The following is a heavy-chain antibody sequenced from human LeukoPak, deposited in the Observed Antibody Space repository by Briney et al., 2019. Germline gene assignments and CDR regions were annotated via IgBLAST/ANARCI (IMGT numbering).Heavy chain of an antibody. D-gene: IGHD5-12*01. CDR3: AKTPSSGYYFDQ. V-gene: IGHV3-23*01. CDR2: ISGSGGST. CDR1: GFTFSSYA. Sequence: PGGSLRLSCAASGFTFSSYAMNWVRQAPGKGLEWVSSISGSGGSTYYADSVKGRFTFSRDNSKNTLYLQMNSLRAEDTAVYYCAKTPSSGYYFDQWGQGTLVTVSS. J-gene: IGHJ4*02.